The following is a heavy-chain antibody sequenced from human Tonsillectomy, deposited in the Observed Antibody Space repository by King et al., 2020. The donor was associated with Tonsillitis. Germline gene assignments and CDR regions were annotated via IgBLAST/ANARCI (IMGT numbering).Heavy chain of an antibody. J-gene: IGHJ5*02. D-gene: IGHD6-13*01. CDR1: GGSISSSSYY. CDR3: ARTGIATAGHSWFDP. CDR2: IYYSGST. V-gene: IGHV4-39*01. Sequence: QLQESGPGLVKPSETLSLTCTVSGGSISSSSYYWGWIRQPPGKGLEWIGNIYYSGSTYYNPSLKSRVTTSVDTSKNQFSLRLSSVTAADTAVYYCARTGIATAGHSWFDPWGQGTLVTVSS.